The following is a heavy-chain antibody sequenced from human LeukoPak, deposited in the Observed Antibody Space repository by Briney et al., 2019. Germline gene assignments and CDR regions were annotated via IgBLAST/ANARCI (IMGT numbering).Heavy chain of an antibody. J-gene: IGHJ6*02. Sequence: PGGSLRLSCAASGFTVSSNYMSWVRQAPGKGLEWVSVIYSGGSTYYADSVKGRFTISRDNSKNTLYLQMNSLRAEDTAVYYCARDQVVAATSRHYYYGMDVWGQGTTVTVSS. D-gene: IGHD2-15*01. CDR1: GFTVSSNY. CDR2: IYSGGST. CDR3: ARDQVVAATSRHYYYGMDV. V-gene: IGHV3-53*01.